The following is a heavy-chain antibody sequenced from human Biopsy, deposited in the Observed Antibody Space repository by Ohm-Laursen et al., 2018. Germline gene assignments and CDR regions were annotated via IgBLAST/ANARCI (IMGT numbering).Heavy chain of an antibody. D-gene: IGHD3-3*01. Sequence: SETLSLTCTVSGESMGTYYWTWIRQPPGKGLEWIASIYYSGTTNKNPSLESRVTISVDTSKRQFYLELSSVTAADTAIYYCARVRGGFLEWFDYWGQGTLITVSS. CDR1: GESMGTYY. V-gene: IGHV4-59*01. CDR3: ARVRGGFLEWFDY. CDR2: IYYSGTT. J-gene: IGHJ5*01.